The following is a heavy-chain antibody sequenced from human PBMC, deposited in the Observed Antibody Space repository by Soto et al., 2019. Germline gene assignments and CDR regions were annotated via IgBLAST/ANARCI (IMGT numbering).Heavy chain of an antibody. CDR3: AHRAYYDYVWGSLSWFDP. Sequence: QITLKESGPTLVKPTQTLTLTCTFSGFSLSTSGVAVGWIRQPPGKALEWLALIYWNDDNRYSPSLKSRLTITKDTSKIQVVLTMTNMDPVDTATYYGAHRAYYDYVWGSLSWFDPWGQGTLVTVSS. V-gene: IGHV2-5*01. CDR1: GFSLSTSGVA. CDR2: IYWNDDN. D-gene: IGHD3-16*01. J-gene: IGHJ5*02.